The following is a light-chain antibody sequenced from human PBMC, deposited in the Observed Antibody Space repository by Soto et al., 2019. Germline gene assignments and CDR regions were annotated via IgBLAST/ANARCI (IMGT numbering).Light chain of an antibody. Sequence: EIVLTQSPATLSLSPGERATLSCRASQSVNSYLAWYHQKCGQAPRLLIYDTSNRATGIPYRFSGSGSGTDFTLTISSLEPEDFAVYYCQQRSSSPTFGQGTRLEIK. CDR1: QSVNSY. J-gene: IGKJ2*01. V-gene: IGKV3-11*01. CDR3: QQRSSSPT. CDR2: DTS.